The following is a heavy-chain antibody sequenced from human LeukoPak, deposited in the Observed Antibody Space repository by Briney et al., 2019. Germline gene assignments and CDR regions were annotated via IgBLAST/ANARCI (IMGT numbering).Heavy chain of an antibody. J-gene: IGHJ4*02. D-gene: IGHD6-13*01. CDR1: GGSISSSNW. Sequence: SETLSLTCAVSGGSISSSNWWRWVRQPPGKGLEWIGEIYQSGNTNYNPSLKSRVTISVDKSKNEFSLKLTSVTAADTAVYYCARAPGGQQRYFDYWGQGTLVTVSS. V-gene: IGHV4-4*02. CDR2: IYQSGNT. CDR3: ARAPGGQQRYFDY.